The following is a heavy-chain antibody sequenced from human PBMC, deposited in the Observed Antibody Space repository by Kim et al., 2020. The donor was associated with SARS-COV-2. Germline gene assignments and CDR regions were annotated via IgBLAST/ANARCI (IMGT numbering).Heavy chain of an antibody. D-gene: IGHD3-10*01. V-gene: IGHV3-23*01. J-gene: IGHJ4*02. Sequence: ADSVRGRFTISRDNSKNQLFQRMDSLRVDDTAVYYCAKDLLYVPGRGYFDSWGQGVLVTVSS. CDR3: AKDLLYVPGRGYFDS.